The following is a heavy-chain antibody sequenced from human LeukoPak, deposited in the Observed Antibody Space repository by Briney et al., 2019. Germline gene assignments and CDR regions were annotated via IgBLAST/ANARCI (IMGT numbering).Heavy chain of an antibody. Sequence: ASVKVSCKVSGYTLTELSMHWVRQAPGKGLEWMGGFDPEDGETIYAHKFQGRVTMTEGTSTDTAYMELSSLRSEDTAVYYCATDRGGATDFDYWGQGTLVTVSS. CDR1: GYTLTELS. CDR2: FDPEDGET. V-gene: IGHV1-24*01. J-gene: IGHJ4*02. CDR3: ATDRGGATDFDY. D-gene: IGHD1-26*01.